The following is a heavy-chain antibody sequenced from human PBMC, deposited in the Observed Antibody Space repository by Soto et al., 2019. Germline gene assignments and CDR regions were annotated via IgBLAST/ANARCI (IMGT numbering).Heavy chain of an antibody. J-gene: IGHJ4*02. Sequence: GASVKVSCKASGGTFSSYTISWVRQAPRQGLEWMGRIIPILGIANYAQKFQGRVTITADKSTSTAYMELSSLRSEDTAVYYCARLFRDVYNAVEYWGQGALVTVSS. CDR3: ARLFRDVYNAVEY. V-gene: IGHV1-69*02. CDR1: GGTFSSYT. CDR2: IIPILGIA. D-gene: IGHD3-3*01.